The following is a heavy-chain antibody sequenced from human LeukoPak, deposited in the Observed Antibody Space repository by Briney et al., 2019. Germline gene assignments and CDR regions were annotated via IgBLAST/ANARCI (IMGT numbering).Heavy chain of an antibody. Sequence: GASVKVSCKASGYTFTGHYIHWMRQAPGQGPEWMGSINPNSGGTNYAQKFQGWVSMTRDTSISTAYLELSRLTSDDTAVYYCAKVLLGTGVGFDIWGQGTTVTVSS. CDR1: GYTFTGHY. CDR3: AKVLLGTGVGFDI. D-gene: IGHD3/OR15-3a*01. V-gene: IGHV1-2*04. CDR2: INPNSGGT. J-gene: IGHJ3*02.